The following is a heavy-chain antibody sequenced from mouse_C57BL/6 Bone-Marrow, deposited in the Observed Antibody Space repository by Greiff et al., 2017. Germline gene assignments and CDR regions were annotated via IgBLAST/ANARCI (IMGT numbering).Heavy chain of an antibody. CDR1: GYNFTSYW. J-gene: IGHJ4*01. Sequence: QVQLQQPGAELVKPGASVKMSCKASGYNFTSYWITWVKQRHGQGLEWIGDIYPGSGSTNYNEKFKSKATLTVDTSSSEAYLQLSSLTSEDSAVYYCARSAYDIRRGFYYAMDYWGQGTSVTVSS. CDR2: IYPGSGST. CDR3: ARSAYDIRRGFYYAMDY. D-gene: IGHD2-3*01. V-gene: IGHV1-55*01.